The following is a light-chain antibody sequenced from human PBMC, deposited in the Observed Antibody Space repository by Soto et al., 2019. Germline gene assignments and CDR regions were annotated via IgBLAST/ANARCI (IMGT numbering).Light chain of an antibody. Sequence: VLTQSAGTVSLSPGERATLSCRASQSVSNNYLAWYQQKPGQAPRLLIYGASNRATGIPDRFSGSGSGTEFTLTISSLQPDDFATYYCQQYNSYWTFGQGTKVDI. J-gene: IGKJ1*01. CDR1: QSVSNNY. V-gene: IGKV3-20*01. CDR2: GAS. CDR3: QQYNSYWT.